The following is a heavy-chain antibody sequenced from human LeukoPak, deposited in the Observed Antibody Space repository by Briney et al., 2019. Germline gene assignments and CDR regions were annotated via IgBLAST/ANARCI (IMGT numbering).Heavy chain of an antibody. V-gene: IGHV4-59*01. CDR3: ARGTDLNWFDP. J-gene: IGHJ5*02. CDR1: GGSFSGYY. D-gene: IGHD1-1*01. CDR2: IYYSGST. Sequence: SETLSLTCAVYGGSFSGYYWSWIRQPPGKGLEWIGYIYYSGSTNYNPSLKSRVTISVDTSKNQFSLKLSSVTAADTAVYYCARGTDLNWFDPWGQGTLVTVSS.